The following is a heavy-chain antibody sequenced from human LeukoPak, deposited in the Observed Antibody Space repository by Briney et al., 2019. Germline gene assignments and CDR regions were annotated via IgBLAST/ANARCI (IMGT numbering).Heavy chain of an antibody. V-gene: IGHV3-23*01. CDR1: GFTFSSYG. D-gene: IGHD3-10*01. CDR3: AKVARGSGSYLPLYYFDY. J-gene: IGHJ4*02. Sequence: GGSLRLSCAASGFTFSSYGMSWVRQAPGKGLEWVSAISGSGGSTYYADSVKGRFTISRDNSKNTLYLQMNSLRAEDTAVYYCAKVARGSGSYLPLYYFDYWGQGTLVTVSS. CDR2: ISGSGGST.